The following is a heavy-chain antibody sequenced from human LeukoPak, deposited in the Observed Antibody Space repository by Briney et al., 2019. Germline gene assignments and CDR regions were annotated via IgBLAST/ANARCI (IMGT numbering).Heavy chain of an antibody. CDR2: IYHSGST. D-gene: IGHD5-12*01. Sequence: SETLSLTCAVSGGSISSGAYSWSWIRQPPGKGLEWIGYIYHSGSTYYSPSLKSRVTISVDKSKNHFSLSLTSVTAADTAIYYCARVSFGYDGGLWFDPWGQGTLVTVSS. CDR1: GGSISSGAYS. CDR3: ARVSFGYDGGLWFDP. V-gene: IGHV4-30-2*01. J-gene: IGHJ5*02.